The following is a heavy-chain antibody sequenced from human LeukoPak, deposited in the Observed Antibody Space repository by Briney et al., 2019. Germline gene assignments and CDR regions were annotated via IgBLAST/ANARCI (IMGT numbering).Heavy chain of an antibody. J-gene: IGHJ4*02. CDR2: IIPIFGTA. D-gene: IGHD2-15*01. V-gene: IGHV1-69*05. CDR3: AIGYCSGGSCYTADY. Sequence: SVKVSCMASGGTFSSYAISWVRQAPGQGLEWMGRIIPIFGTANYAQKFQGRVTITTDESTSTAYMELSSLRSEDTAVYYCAIGYCSGGSCYTADYWGQGTLFTVSS. CDR1: GGTFSSYA.